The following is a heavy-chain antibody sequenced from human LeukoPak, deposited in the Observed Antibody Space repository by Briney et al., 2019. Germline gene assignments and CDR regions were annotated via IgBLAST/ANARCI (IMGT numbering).Heavy chain of an antibody. CDR1: GGFVSSGSYY. V-gene: IGHV4-61*01. D-gene: IGHD3-3*01. CDR2: IYYSGST. Sequence: PSETLSLTCTVSGGFVSSGSYYWSWIRQPPGKGLEWIGYIYYSGSTNYNPSLKSRVTISVDTSKNQFSLKLSSVTAADTAVYYCARTKRFWSGYYITHFDYWGQGTLVTVSS. J-gene: IGHJ4*02. CDR3: ARTKRFWSGYYITHFDY.